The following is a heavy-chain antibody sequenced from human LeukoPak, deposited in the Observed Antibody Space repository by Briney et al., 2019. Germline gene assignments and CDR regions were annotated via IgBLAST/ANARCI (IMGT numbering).Heavy chain of an antibody. D-gene: IGHD3-22*01. J-gene: IGHJ5*02. CDR1: GYTFTGYY. CDR2: INPNSGGT. V-gene: IGHV1-2*02. CDR3: ARGANYYDRSGFDWFDP. Sequence: GASVKVSCKASGYTFTGYYMHWVRQAPGQGLEWMGWINPNSGGTKYAQKFQGRVTMTRDTSISTAYMELSRLRSDDTAVYYCARGANYYDRSGFDWFDPWGQGTLVTVSS.